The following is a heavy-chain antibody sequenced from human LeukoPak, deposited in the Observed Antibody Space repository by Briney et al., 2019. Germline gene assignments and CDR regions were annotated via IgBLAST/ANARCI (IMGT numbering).Heavy chain of an antibody. CDR1: GGTFSSYA. CDR3: AGSEDATRFDP. D-gene: IGHD3-10*01. V-gene: IGHV1-69*04. CDR2: IIPIFGIA. Sequence: GAPVKVSCKASGGTFSSYAISWVRQAPGQGLEWMGRIIPIFGIANYAQKFQGRVTITADKSTSTAYMELSSLRSEDTAVYYCAGSEDATRFDPWGQGTLVTVSS. J-gene: IGHJ5*02.